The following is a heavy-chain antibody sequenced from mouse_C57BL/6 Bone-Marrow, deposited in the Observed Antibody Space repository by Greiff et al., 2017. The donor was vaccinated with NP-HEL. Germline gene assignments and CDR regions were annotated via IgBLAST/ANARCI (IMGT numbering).Heavy chain of an antibody. J-gene: IGHJ3*01. CDR3: AKWGIYYGNCGFAY. CDR1: GYTFTSYW. V-gene: IGHV1-64*01. D-gene: IGHD2-1*01. CDR2: IHPNSGST. Sequence: QVQLQQPGAELVKPGASVKLSCKASGYTFTSYWMHWVKQRPGQGLEWIGKIHPNSGSTNYNEKFKSKATLTVDKSSSTAYMQLSSLTSEDSAVYYCAKWGIYYGNCGFAYWGQGTLVTVSA.